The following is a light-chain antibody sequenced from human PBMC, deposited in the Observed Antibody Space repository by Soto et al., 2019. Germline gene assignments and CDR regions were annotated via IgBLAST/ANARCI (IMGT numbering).Light chain of an antibody. V-gene: IGKV3-15*01. J-gene: IGKJ3*01. Sequence: EIVMTQSPATLSVSPGERATLSCRASQSVSSNLAWYQQKPGQAPRLLIYGASTRATGIPARFSGSGSGTEFTLTLSSLQSEDFAVYYFQQYNNWPGTFGPGTKVDIK. CDR2: GAS. CDR1: QSVSSN. CDR3: QQYNNWPGT.